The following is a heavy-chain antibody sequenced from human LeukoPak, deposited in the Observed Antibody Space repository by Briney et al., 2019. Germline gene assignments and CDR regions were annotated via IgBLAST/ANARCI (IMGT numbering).Heavy chain of an antibody. CDR3: AKGSAAARPYYFDF. CDR2: ISSSSSYI. V-gene: IGHV3-21*04. J-gene: IGHJ4*02. D-gene: IGHD6-6*01. Sequence: GGSLRLSCAASGFTFSSYSMNWVRQAPGKGLEWVSSISSSSSYIYYADSVKGRFIISRDNSKSTLDLQMNSLRVEDTAVYYCAKGSAAARPYYFDFWGQGTLVTVSS. CDR1: GFTFSSYS.